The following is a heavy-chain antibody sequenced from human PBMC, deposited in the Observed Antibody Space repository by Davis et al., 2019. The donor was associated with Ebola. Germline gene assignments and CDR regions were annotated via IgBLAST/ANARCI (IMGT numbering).Heavy chain of an antibody. CDR1: GFTFSSYS. Sequence: GGSLRLSCAASGFTFSSYSMNWVRQAPGKGLEWFSSISSSSSYLYYADSVKGRFTISRDNAKNSLYLQMNSLRAEDTAVYYCAREHYGGTAFDIWGQGTMVTVSS. V-gene: IGHV3-21*01. J-gene: IGHJ3*02. CDR3: AREHYGGTAFDI. CDR2: ISSSSSYL. D-gene: IGHD4-23*01.